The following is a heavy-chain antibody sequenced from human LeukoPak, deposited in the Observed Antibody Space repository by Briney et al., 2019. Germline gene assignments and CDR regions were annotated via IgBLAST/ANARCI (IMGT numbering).Heavy chain of an antibody. D-gene: IGHD4-17*01. V-gene: IGHV3-33*01. Sequence: PGGSLRLSCAASGYSLRDYGMQWVRQAPGKGLEWVAVIWNDGSKTYYADSVKGRFTTSRDDSKNTLYLQMNSLRAEDTAVYYCARSAYGDSLGHDAFDIWGQGTMVTVSS. J-gene: IGHJ3*02. CDR3: ARSAYGDSLGHDAFDI. CDR1: GYSLRDYG. CDR2: IWNDGSKT.